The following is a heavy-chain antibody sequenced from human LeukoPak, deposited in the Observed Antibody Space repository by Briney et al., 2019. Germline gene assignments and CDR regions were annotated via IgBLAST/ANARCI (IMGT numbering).Heavy chain of an antibody. Sequence: GGSLRLSCAASGFTFSDYYMNWIRQAPGKGLEWVSYISSSGSIINYADSVKGRFTISRDNTKNSLYLQMNSLRAEDTAVYYCARERTFGVVDYFDYWGLGTQVTVSS. D-gene: IGHD3-3*01. J-gene: IGHJ4*02. CDR3: ARERTFGVVDYFDY. CDR2: ISSSGSII. V-gene: IGHV3-11*01. CDR1: GFTFSDYY.